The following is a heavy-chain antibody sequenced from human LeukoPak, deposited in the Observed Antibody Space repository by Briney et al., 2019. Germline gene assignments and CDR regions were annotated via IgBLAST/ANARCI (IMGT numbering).Heavy chain of an antibody. Sequence: GASVKVSCKASGGTFSSYAISWVRQAPGQGLEWMGGIIPIFGTANYAQKFQGRVTITADESTSTAYMELSSLRSEDTAVYYCAREPRGYCSGGSCLPPPFDYWGQGTLVTVSS. D-gene: IGHD2-15*01. V-gene: IGHV1-69*13. J-gene: IGHJ4*02. CDR2: IIPIFGTA. CDR1: GGTFSSYA. CDR3: AREPRGYCSGGSCLPPPFDY.